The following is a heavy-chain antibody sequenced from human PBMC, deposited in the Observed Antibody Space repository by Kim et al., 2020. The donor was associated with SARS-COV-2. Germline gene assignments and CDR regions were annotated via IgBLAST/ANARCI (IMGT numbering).Heavy chain of an antibody. V-gene: IGHV4-39*07. CDR1: GGSISSSSYY. CDR2: IYYSGST. J-gene: IGHJ6*02. Sequence: SETLSLTCTVSGGSISSSSYYWGWIRQPPGKGLEWIGSIYYSGSTYYNPSLKSRVTISVDTSKNQFSLKLSSVTAADTAVYYCARDFSNRYGMDVWGQGTTVTVSS. CDR3: ARDFSNRYGMDV.